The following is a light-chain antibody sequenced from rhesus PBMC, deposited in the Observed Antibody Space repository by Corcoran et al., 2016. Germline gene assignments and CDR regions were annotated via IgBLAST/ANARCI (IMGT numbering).Light chain of an antibody. CDR1: QDISSW. CDR3: QQYDDLPRT. J-gene: IGKJ1*01. CDR2: AAS. V-gene: IGKV1-19*01. Sequence: DIQMTQSPSSLSASVGDKVTITCHASQDISSWLAWYPQKQGKAPKPLIYAASSLQSGVPSRFSGSESGTDYTLTISSLQPEDFATYYCQQYDDLPRTFGQGTKVEIK.